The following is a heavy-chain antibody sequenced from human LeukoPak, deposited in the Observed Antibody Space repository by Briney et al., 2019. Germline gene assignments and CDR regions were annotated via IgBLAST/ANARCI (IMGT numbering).Heavy chain of an antibody. CDR3: AKDLHYGDYGLGEYFDY. D-gene: IGHD4-17*01. V-gene: IGHV3-30*18. J-gene: IGHJ4*02. Sequence: GGSLRLSCAASGFTFSSYGMHWVRQAPDKGLEWVAVISYDGSNKYYADSVKGRFTISRDNSKNTLYLQMNSLRAEDTAVYYCAKDLHYGDYGLGEYFDYWGQGTLVTVSS. CDR1: GFTFSSYG. CDR2: ISYDGSNK.